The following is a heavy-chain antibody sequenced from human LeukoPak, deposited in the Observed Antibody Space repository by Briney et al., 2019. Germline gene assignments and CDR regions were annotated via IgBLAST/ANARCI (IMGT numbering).Heavy chain of an antibody. CDR3: AKAYYDSSGYYYFDY. CDR1: GFTFSSYW. D-gene: IGHD3-22*01. Sequence: GGSLRLSCAASGFTFSSYWMSWVRQAPGKGPEWVANIKQDGSEKYYVDSVKGRFTISRDNAKNSLYLQMNSLRAEDTAVYYCAKAYYDSSGYYYFDYWGQGTLVTVSS. J-gene: IGHJ4*02. CDR2: IKQDGSEK. V-gene: IGHV3-7*01.